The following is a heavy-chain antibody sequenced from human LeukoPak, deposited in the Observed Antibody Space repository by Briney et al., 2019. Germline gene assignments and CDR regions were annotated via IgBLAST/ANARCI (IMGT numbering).Heavy chain of an antibody. V-gene: IGHV3-33*08. J-gene: IGHJ4*02. CDR2: IWCDGSNK. Sequence: PGGSLRLSCAASGFIFGDSAIHWVRQAPGKGLEWAAVIWCDGSNKYYADSVKGRFTISRDNSKNTLYLQMNSLRAEDTAVYYCARDHYKGYDSSGYSPHYWGQGTLVTVSS. CDR3: ARDHYKGYDSSGYSPHY. D-gene: IGHD3-22*01. CDR1: GFIFGDSA.